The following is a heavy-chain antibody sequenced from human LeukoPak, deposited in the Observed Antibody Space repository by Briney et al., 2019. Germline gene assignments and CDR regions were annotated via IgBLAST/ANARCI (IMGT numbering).Heavy chain of an antibody. CDR2: IYSSGST. D-gene: IGHD6-13*01. V-gene: IGHV4-59*01. CDR1: GGSLSSYY. CDR3: ARDSSIGDHNWFDS. Sequence: SEPLSLTCTVSGGSLSSYYWSWLRQPPGKGLAWIGYIYSSGSTNFNPSLKSRGTISVDASRNQFSLKLSSGTAADTAVYFCARDSSIGDHNWFDSDIQGTRVTVS. J-gene: IGHJ5*01.